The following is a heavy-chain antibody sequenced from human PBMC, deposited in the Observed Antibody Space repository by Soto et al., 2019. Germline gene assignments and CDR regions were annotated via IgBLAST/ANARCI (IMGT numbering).Heavy chain of an antibody. J-gene: IGHJ3*02. CDR3: ARGVLGDYGDPTPHAFDI. D-gene: IGHD4-17*01. CDR2: ISSSGSTI. CDR1: GFTFSSYE. Sequence: GGSLRLSCAASGFTFSSYEMNWVGQAPGKGLEWVSYISSSGSTIYYADSVKGRFTISRDNAKNSLYLQMNSLRAEDTAVYYCARGVLGDYGDPTPHAFDIWGQGTMVTVSS. V-gene: IGHV3-48*03.